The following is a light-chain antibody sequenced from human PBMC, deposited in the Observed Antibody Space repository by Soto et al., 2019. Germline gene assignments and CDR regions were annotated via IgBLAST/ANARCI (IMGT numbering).Light chain of an antibody. CDR2: YAS. CDR3: QQYNSWWT. CDR1: QSINRW. V-gene: IGKV1-5*01. Sequence: IQMTQSPSTLSASVGDRVTITCRASQSINRWLAWYQQRPGKAPRLLIYYASTLETGVPSRFSGSESGTEFTITINGLQPDDFATYYCQQYNSWWTFGQGTKVEMK. J-gene: IGKJ1*01.